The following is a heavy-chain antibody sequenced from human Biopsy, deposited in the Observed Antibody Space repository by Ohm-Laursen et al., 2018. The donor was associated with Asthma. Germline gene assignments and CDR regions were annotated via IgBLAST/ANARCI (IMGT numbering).Heavy chain of an antibody. CDR1: GFTFIGYH. CDR2: INPNGGGT. Sequence: SVKVSCKASGFTFIGYHIFWMRQAPGQGLEWMGRINPNGGGTHYAQKFQGRVTLTRDTSISTAYMDLSALTSDDTAVYYCARGQKSPGDRWFDPWGQGTLVTVSS. CDR3: ARGQKSPGDRWFDP. D-gene: IGHD7-27*01. V-gene: IGHV1-2*06. J-gene: IGHJ5*02.